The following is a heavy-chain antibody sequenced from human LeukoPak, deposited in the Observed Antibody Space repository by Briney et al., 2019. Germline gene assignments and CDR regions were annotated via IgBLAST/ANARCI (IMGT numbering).Heavy chain of an antibody. CDR2: ISYDGSNK. J-gene: IGHJ4*02. CDR1: GFTFSSYA. Sequence: PGRSLRLSCAASGFTFSSYAMHWVRQAPGKGLEWVAVISYDGSNKYYADSVKGRFTISRDNSKNTLYLQMNSLRAEDTAVYYCARVAYCSSTSCYSYFDYWGQGTLVTVSS. D-gene: IGHD2-2*01. CDR3: ARVAYCSSTSCYSYFDY. V-gene: IGHV3-30-3*01.